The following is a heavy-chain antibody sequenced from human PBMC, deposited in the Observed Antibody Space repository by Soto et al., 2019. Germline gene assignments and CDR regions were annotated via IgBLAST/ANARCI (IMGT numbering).Heavy chain of an antibody. CDR1: GYTLTELS. CDR3: ATWRNDYGDYSLSVPGGWDY. V-gene: IGHV1-24*01. Sequence: QVQLVQSGAEVKKPGASVKVSCKVSGYTLTELSMHWVRQAPGKGLEWMGGFDPEDGETIYAQKFQGRVTMTEDTSTDTAYMELSSLRSEDTAVYYCATWRNDYGDYSLSVPGGWDYWGQGTLVTVSS. J-gene: IGHJ4*02. D-gene: IGHD4-17*01. CDR2: FDPEDGET.